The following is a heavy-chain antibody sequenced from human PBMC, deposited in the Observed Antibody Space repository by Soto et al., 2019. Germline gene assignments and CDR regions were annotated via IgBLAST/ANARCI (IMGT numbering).Heavy chain of an antibody. CDR1: GSTFPNYA. D-gene: IGHD6-19*01. V-gene: IGHV1-3*01. CDR2: INSGSGNT. J-gene: IGHJ2*01. Sequence: ASVRVSCWASGSTFPNYAIHWVRQAPGQRLEWMGWINSGSGNTKYSQKLQGRVTINRDTSASTAYMELSSLRSEDTAVYYCARSGYSSGWYRWYVDFWGRGTLVTVS. CDR3: ARSGYSSGWYRWYVDF.